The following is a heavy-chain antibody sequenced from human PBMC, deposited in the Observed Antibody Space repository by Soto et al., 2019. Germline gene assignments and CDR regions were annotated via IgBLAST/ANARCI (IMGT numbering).Heavy chain of an antibody. Sequence: QVQLVQSGAEVKKPGASVKVSCKVSGYTLTELSMHWVRQAPGKGLEWMGGFDPEDGETIYAQKFQGRVTMTEDTSTDTAYMELSSLRSEDTAVYYCATASGSYAGAAYYFDYWGQGTLVTVSS. J-gene: IGHJ4*02. V-gene: IGHV1-24*01. CDR2: FDPEDGET. CDR1: GYTLTELS. D-gene: IGHD1-26*01. CDR3: ATASGSYAGAAYYFDY.